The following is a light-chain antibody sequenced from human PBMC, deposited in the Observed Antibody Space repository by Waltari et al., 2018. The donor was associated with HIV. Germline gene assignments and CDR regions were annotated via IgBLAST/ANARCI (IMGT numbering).Light chain of an antibody. J-gene: IGKJ1*01. CDR2: EAS. CDR1: QNIKGW. Sequence: DIQMTQSPSTLSASLGDNVTITCRASQNIKGWLGWYHQKPGKATKLLIYEASSLATGVPPRISGSGSGTEFTLTIKSLQPDDLGSFFCQEFDSLAGTFGQGTKVEFK. V-gene: IGKV1-5*03. CDR3: QEFDSLAGT.